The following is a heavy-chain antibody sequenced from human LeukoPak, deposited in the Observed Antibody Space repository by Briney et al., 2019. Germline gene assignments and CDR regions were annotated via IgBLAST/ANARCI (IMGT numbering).Heavy chain of an antibody. CDR3: ARVVAGPNWFDP. CDR2: IDWDDDK. V-gene: IGHV2-70*11. Sequence: RESGPALVKPTQTLTLTCTFSGFSLSTNKMCVSWIRQPPGKALEWLARIDWDDDKYYSTSLKTRLTISKDTSKNQVVLTMTNMDPVDTATYYCARVVAGPNWFDPWGQGTLVTVSS. CDR1: GFSLSTNKMC. D-gene: IGHD2-15*01. J-gene: IGHJ5*02.